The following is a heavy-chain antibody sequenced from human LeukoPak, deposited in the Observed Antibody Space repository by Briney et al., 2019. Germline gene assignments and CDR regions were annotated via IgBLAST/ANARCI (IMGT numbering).Heavy chain of an antibody. D-gene: IGHD3-10*01. Sequence: PSETLSLTCTVSGGSISSSNYYWTWIRQLAGKGLEWIGRIYTTGSPSYSPSLKSRVTISVDTSTNQFSLKLTSVSAADTAVYYCARDRGITTARGVPSWFDPWGQGPWSPSPQ. CDR2: IYTTGSP. V-gene: IGHV4-61*02. CDR3: ARDRGITTARGVPSWFDP. J-gene: IGHJ5*02. CDR1: GGSISSSNYY.